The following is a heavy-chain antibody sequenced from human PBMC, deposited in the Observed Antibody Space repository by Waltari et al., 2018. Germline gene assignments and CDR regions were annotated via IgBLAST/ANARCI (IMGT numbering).Heavy chain of an antibody. CDR1: GGTFSSYA. D-gene: IGHD2-15*01. CDR3: ARDGCSGGSCYWATNWFDP. Sequence: QVQLVQSGAEVKKPGSSVKVSCKASGGTFSSYAISWVRQATGQGLEWMGGIIPIFGTANYAQKFQGRVTITADESTSTAYMELSSLRSEDTAVYYCARDGCSGGSCYWATNWFDPWGQGTLVTVSS. V-gene: IGHV1-69*01. J-gene: IGHJ5*02. CDR2: IIPIFGTA.